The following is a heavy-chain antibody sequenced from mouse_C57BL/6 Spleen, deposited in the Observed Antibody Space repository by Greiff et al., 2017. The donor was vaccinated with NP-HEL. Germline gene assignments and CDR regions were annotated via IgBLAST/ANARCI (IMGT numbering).Heavy chain of an antibody. V-gene: IGHV1-80*01. Sequence: VQLVESGAELVKPGASVKISCTASGYAFSSYWMNWVQQRPGKGLEWIGQIYPGDGDTNYNGKFKGKATLTADKSSSTAYMQLSSLTSEDSAVYFCAREGTGSCALDYWGQGTSVTVSS. J-gene: IGHJ4*01. CDR3: AREGTGSCALDY. CDR2: IYPGDGDT. CDR1: GYAFSSYW. D-gene: IGHD4-1*01.